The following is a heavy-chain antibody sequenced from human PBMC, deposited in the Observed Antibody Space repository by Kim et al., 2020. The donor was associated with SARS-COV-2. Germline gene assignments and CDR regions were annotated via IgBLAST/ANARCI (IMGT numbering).Heavy chain of an antibody. D-gene: IGHD4-17*01. CDR3: ARVLKYGDSYYFDY. J-gene: IGHJ4*02. CDR2: IAQDGSEE. Sequence: GGSLRLSCAASGFTFSRFWMSWVRQVPGKGLEWVANIAQDGSEEDYVDSVKGRFTISRDNAKNLVYLQMNRLRADDTAVYYCARVLKYGDSYYFDYWGQGTLVTVSS. CDR1: GFTFSRFW. V-gene: IGHV3-7*03.